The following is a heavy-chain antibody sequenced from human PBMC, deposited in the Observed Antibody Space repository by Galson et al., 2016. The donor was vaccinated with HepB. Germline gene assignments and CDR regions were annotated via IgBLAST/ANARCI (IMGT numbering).Heavy chain of an antibody. CDR3: AKTGSGWYGDAFDV. CDR2: IYLGDSS. J-gene: IGHJ3*01. D-gene: IGHD6-19*01. CDR1: GFIVNDNY. Sequence: SLRLSCAASGFIVNDNYMAWVRQAPGKGLEWVSLIYLGDSSVYADSVKGRFTISRDSSKNFLYLQMNNLRADDTAVYYCAKTGSGWYGDAFDVWGQGTMVTVSS. V-gene: IGHV3-53*01.